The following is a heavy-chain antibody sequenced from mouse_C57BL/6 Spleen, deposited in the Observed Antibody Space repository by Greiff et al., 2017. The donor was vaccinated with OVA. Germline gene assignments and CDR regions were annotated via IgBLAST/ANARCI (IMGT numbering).Heavy chain of an antibody. Sequence: VQLQQSGAELVRPGASVKLSCTASGFNIKDDYMHWVKQRPEQGLEWIGWIDPENGDTEYASKFSGKAPITADTSSNTAYQQLSSLTSEDTAVYYCTTRYDGTREGFAYWGQGTLVTVSA. D-gene: IGHD2-3*01. V-gene: IGHV14-4*01. CDR3: TTRYDGTREGFAY. CDR1: GFNIKDDY. J-gene: IGHJ3*01. CDR2: IDPENGDT.